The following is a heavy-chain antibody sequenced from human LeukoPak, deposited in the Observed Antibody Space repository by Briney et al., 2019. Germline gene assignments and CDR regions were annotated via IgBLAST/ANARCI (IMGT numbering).Heavy chain of an antibody. Sequence: SETLSLTCTVSGGSISSYYWSWIRQPPGKGLEWIAYIYYTGKTNYNPSLKSRVSISVDASKNQFSLRLNSVTAADTAIYYCARAYSSSSATLGYWGQGTLVTVSS. V-gene: IGHV4-59*01. J-gene: IGHJ4*02. CDR1: GGSISSYY. CDR3: ARAYSSSSATLGY. D-gene: IGHD6-6*01. CDR2: IYYTGKT.